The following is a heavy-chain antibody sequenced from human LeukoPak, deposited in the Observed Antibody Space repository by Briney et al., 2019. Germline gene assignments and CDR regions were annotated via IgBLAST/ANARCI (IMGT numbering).Heavy chain of an antibody. CDR1: GGSLSSSSYY. V-gene: IGHV4-39*01. D-gene: IGHD3-10*01. Sequence: PSETLSLTCTVSGGSLSSSSYYWGWIRQPPGTGLEWIGRIYYSGSTNYNPSLKSRVIIAVDTSKNQCSLILSSVTAADTAVYYCARQERYYGSGSYTYFQHWGQGTLVTVSA. CDR2: IYYSGST. CDR3: ARQERYYGSGSYTYFQH. J-gene: IGHJ1*01.